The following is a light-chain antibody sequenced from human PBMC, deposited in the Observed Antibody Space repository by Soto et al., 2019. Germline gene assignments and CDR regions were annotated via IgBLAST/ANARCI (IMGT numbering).Light chain of an antibody. Sequence: QSALTQPPSASGSPGQSVTISCTGTSSDVGGYNYVSWYQQHPGKAPKLMIYEVSKRPSGVPDRFSGSKSGNTASLTVSGLQAEDEADYYCSSYAGSKGVVFGLGTKLTVL. J-gene: IGLJ2*01. CDR3: SSYAGSKGVV. V-gene: IGLV2-8*01. CDR2: EVS. CDR1: SSDVGGYNY.